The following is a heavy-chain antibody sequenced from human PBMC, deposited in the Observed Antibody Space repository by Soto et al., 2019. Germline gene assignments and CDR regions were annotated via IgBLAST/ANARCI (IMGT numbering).Heavy chain of an antibody. J-gene: IGHJ6*02. CDR3: ARSIAAAGTGGYYYYGMDV. V-gene: IGHV3-53*02. D-gene: IGHD6-13*01. CDR2: IYSGGST. Sequence: EVQLVETGGGLIQPGGSLRLSCAASGFTVSSNYMSWVRQAPGKGLEWVSVIYSGGSTYYADSVKGRFPISRDNSKNTLYLQMNSLRAEDTAVYYCARSIAAAGTGGYYYYGMDVWGQGTTVTVSS. CDR1: GFTVSSNY.